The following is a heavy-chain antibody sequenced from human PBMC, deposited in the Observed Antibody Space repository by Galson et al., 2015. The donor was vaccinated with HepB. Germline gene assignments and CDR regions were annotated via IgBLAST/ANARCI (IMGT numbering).Heavy chain of an antibody. CDR1: GFTFSSYA. J-gene: IGHJ4*02. V-gene: IGHV3-30-3*01. Sequence: LRLSCAASGFTFSSYAMHWVRQAPGKGLEWVAVISYDGSNKYYADSVKGRFTISRDNSKNTLYLQMNSLRAEDTAVYYCARDSNDGEMATILPDYWGQGTLVTVSS. D-gene: IGHD5-24*01. CDR3: ARDSNDGEMATILPDY. CDR2: ISYDGSNK.